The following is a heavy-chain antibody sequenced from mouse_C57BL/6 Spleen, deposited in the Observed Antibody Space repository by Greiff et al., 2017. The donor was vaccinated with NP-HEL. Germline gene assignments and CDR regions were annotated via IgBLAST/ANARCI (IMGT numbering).Heavy chain of an antibody. CDR2: IYPRSGNT. J-gene: IGHJ2*01. CDR3: ARDVSYDYENY. CDR1: GYTFTSYG. D-gene: IGHD2-4*01. V-gene: IGHV1-81*01. Sequence: VQLQQSGAELARPGASVKLSCKASGYTFTSYGISWVKQRTGQGLEWIGEIYPRSGNTYYNEKFKGKATLTADKASSTAYMEHRSLTSEDSAVDFCARDVSYDYENYWGQGTTLTVSS.